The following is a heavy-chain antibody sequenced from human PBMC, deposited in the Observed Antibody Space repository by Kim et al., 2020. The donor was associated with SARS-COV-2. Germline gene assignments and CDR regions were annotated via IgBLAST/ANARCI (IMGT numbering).Heavy chain of an antibody. Sequence: KSYGTAYVASVKGRVTISRDDSENTAYLQMNSLKIGDTAVYYCSAVIPGANWGQGTLVTVSS. V-gene: IGHV3-73*01. CDR2: KSYGT. CDR3: SAVIPGAN. J-gene: IGHJ4*02. D-gene: IGHD2-21*02.